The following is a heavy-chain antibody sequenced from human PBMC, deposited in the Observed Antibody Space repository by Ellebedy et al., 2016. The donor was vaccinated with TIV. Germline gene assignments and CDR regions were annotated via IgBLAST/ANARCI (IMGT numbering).Heavy chain of an antibody. CDR2: ISAYNGHT. Sequence: AASVKVSYKASGYTFTRYGFSWVRQAPGQGLEWMGWISAYNGHTNYPQKFQGRVTMTTDTATSTAYMELRSLRSDDTAVYYCARLVGTMSPVLSKHFDHWGQGTLVTVSS. D-gene: IGHD1-26*01. CDR1: GYTFTRYG. CDR3: ARLVGTMSPVLSKHFDH. J-gene: IGHJ4*02. V-gene: IGHV1-18*01.